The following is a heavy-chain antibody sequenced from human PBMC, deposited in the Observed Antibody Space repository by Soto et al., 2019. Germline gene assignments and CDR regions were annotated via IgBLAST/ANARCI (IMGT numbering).Heavy chain of an antibody. V-gene: IGHV4-39*01. CDR3: ARLDMTMIVVVITPAGWYFDR. CDR2: IYYSGST. CDR1: GGSISSSSYY. D-gene: IGHD3-22*01. Sequence: QLQLQESGPGLVKPSENLSLTCTVSGGSISSSSYYWGWIRQPPGKGLEWIGSIYYSGSTYYNPSRKSRVPIYVDTSKNQFSLKLSCVTAADTVVYYCARLDMTMIVVVITPAGWYFDRWGRGTLVTVSS. J-gene: IGHJ2*01.